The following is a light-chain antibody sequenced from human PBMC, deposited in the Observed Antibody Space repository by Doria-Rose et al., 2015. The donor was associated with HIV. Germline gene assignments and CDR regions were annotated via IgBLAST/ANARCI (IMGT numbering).Light chain of an antibody. V-gene: IGKV1-39*01. Sequence: TQSPSSLSASVGDRVTITCRASQSTGSLLNWYQQEPGTAPKLLIYAASSLQNVVPSRFSGSGSGTDFTLTISSLQPEDFATYFCQQSYSTPLTFGGGTKVEIK. CDR1: QSTGSL. CDR3: QQSYSTPLT. CDR2: AAS. J-gene: IGKJ4*01.